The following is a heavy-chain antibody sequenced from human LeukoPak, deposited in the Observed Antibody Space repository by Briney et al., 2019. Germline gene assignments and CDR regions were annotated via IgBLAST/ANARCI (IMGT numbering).Heavy chain of an antibody. Sequence: SETLSLTCTVSGGSISGYYWSWIRQSPGKGLEWIGYMYYSGNIDYNPSLKSRVTISADTSKNQFSLKLSSVTAADTAVYYCVRGDYYDSSGTYGMDVWGQGTTVIVSS. D-gene: IGHD3-22*01. CDR1: GGSISGYY. V-gene: IGHV4-59*01. CDR2: MYYSGNI. J-gene: IGHJ6*02. CDR3: VRGDYYDSSGTYGMDV.